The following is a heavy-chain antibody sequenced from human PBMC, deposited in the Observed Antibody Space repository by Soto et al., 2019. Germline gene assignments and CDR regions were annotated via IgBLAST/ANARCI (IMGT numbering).Heavy chain of an antibody. Sequence: EVQLLESGGGLVQPGGSLTLSCAASGFTFSSYGMTWVRQAPGKGLEWVSFSSATGSGRYYADSVKGRFTISRDNSKNTLYLQMSSLRADDTAVYSCAKDRRAGGNYGFYSDFWGQGALVIVSS. J-gene: IGHJ4*02. CDR2: SSATGSGR. CDR1: GFTFSSYG. CDR3: AKDRRAGGNYGFYSDF. V-gene: IGHV3-23*01. D-gene: IGHD1-7*01.